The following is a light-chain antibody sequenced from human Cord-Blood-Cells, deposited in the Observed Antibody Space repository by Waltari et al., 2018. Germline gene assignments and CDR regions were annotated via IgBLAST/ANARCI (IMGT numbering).Light chain of an antibody. CDR3: SSYTSSSTVV. CDR2: EVS. CDR1: SSDVGSYNR. V-gene: IGLV2-18*02. Sequence: QSTLTQPPSVSGSPGQSVTISCTGTSSDVGSYNRFSWYQQPPGTAPKLMIYEVSNRPSGVPYRFSGSKSGNTASLTISGLQAEDEADYYCSSYTSSSTVVFGGGTKLTVL. J-gene: IGLJ2*01.